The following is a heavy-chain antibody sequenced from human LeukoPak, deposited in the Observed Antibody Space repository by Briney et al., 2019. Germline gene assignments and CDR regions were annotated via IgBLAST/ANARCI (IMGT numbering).Heavy chain of an antibody. Sequence: SETLSLTCTVSGGSINNYYWSRIRQPAGKGLEWIGRIYSSGTTNYNPSLNSRVTMSVDTSKNQFSLKLSSVTAADTAVYYCARGSSGWYSIGYWGQGTLVTVSS. CDR3: ARGSSGWYSIGY. V-gene: IGHV4-4*07. CDR2: IYSSGTT. D-gene: IGHD6-19*01. J-gene: IGHJ4*02. CDR1: GGSINNYY.